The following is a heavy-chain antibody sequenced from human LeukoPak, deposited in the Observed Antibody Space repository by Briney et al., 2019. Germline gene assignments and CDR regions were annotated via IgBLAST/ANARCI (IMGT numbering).Heavy chain of an antibody. CDR2: IYSGGST. CDR3: ARARGYSYGCDY. D-gene: IGHD5-18*01. CDR1: GFIVSSNY. J-gene: IGHJ4*02. Sequence: GGSMTLSCAASGFIVSSNYMSWVRQAPGEGLEWVSVIYSGGSTYYADSVKGRFTISRDNSKNTLYLQMNSLRVEDTAVYYCARARGYSYGCDYWGQGTLVTVSS. V-gene: IGHV3-53*01.